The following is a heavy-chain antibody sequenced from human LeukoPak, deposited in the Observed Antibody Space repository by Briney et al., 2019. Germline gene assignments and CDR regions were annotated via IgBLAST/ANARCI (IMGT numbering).Heavy chain of an antibody. CDR2: IDLNTGDT. Sequence: ASVKVSCKASGYTLIDYWIHWVRQAPGQGLEWMGRIDLNTGDTTSAQKFQGRVTMTRDTSISTLYLDLSGLGSDDTAVYYCARDAPHQRFDYWGQGTLVTVSS. V-gene: IGHV1-2*02. CDR1: GYTLIDYW. CDR3: ARDAPHQRFDY. J-gene: IGHJ4*02.